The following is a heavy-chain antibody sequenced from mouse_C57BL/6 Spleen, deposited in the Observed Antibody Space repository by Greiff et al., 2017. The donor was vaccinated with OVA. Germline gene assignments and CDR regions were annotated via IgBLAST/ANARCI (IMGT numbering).Heavy chain of an antibody. Sequence: EVQLQQSGPELVKPGASVKISCKASGYTFTDYYMNWVKQSHGKSLEWIGDINPNNGGTSYNQKFKGKATLTVDKSSSTDYMELRSLTSEDSAVYYCARCRGIFALVGGDYYAMDYWGQGTSVTVSS. V-gene: IGHV1-26*01. CDR2: INPNNGGT. CDR3: ARCRGIFALVGGDYYAMDY. D-gene: IGHD1-1*01. J-gene: IGHJ4*01. CDR1: GYTFTDYY.